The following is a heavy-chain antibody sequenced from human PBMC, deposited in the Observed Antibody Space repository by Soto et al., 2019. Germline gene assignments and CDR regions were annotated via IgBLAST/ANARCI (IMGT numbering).Heavy chain of an antibody. CDR1: GGSFIGCY. V-gene: IGHV4-34*01. CDR3: ARRLYEGTGGFEGGGMEV. D-gene: IGHD2-8*02. CDR2: INYSGST. Sequence: PSETLSLTCAVSGGSFIGCYWCWFLQPPGKGLEWIGVINYSGSTNYNPSLKSRVSLSVDTSKNQFSLKLRSVTAADAAVYYCARRLYEGTGGFEGGGMEVWGQGNRVTVSS. J-gene: IGHJ6*02.